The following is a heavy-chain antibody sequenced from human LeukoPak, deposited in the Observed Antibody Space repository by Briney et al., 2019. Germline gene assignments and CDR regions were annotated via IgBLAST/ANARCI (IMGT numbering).Heavy chain of an antibody. Sequence: SETLSLTCTVSGGSISSYYWSWIRQPPRKGLEWIGYIYYSGSTNYNPSLKSRVTISVDTSKNQFSLKLSSVTAADTAVYYCARDKAGYSGYIYWFDPWGQGTLVTVSS. CDR3: ARDKAGYSGYIYWFDP. V-gene: IGHV4-59*01. CDR2: IYYSGST. J-gene: IGHJ5*02. D-gene: IGHD5-12*01. CDR1: GGSISSYY.